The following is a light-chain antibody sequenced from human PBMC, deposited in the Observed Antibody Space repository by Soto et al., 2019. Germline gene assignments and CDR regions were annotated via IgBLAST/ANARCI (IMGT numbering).Light chain of an antibody. CDR1: QSISNH. CDR3: QQYHGWPWT. V-gene: IGKV3-15*01. J-gene: IGKJ1*01. CDR2: GAS. Sequence: EIVMTQSPATLSVSPGEGATLSCRASQSISNHLAWFQQKPGQAPRLLITGASTRVTGTPARFSGSGSGTEFTLTISSLQSEDFAVYYCQQYHGWPWTFGQGTKVEIK.